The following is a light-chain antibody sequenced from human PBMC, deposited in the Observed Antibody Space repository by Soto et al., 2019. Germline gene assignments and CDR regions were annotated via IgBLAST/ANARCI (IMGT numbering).Light chain of an antibody. CDR1: QSISRY. CDR3: QQYYSYPRT. J-gene: IGKJ1*01. CDR2: AAS. Sequence: DIQMTQSPSSLSSSVGDRVTITWRASQSISRYLNWYQQKPGKAPKLLSYAASSLQSGVPSRFSGSGSGTDFTLTISSLQNEDFATYYCQQYYSYPRTFGQGTKVDIK. V-gene: IGKV1-39*01.